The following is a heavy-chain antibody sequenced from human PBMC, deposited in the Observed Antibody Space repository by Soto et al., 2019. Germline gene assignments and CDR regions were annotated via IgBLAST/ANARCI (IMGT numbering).Heavy chain of an antibody. V-gene: IGHV1-69*12. CDR3: DYLPYGDYPTYFDY. D-gene: IGHD4-17*01. CDR2: IIPIFGTA. Sequence: QVQLVQSGAEVKKPGSSVKVSCKASGGTFSSYAISWVRQAPGQGLEWMGGIIPIFGTANYAQKFQGRVTITADESTSIAYMELSSLRSEDTAVYYCDYLPYGDYPTYFDYWGQGTLVTVSS. CDR1: GGTFSSYA. J-gene: IGHJ4*02.